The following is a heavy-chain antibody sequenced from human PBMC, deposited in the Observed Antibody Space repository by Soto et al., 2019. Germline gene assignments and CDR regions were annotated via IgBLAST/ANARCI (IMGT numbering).Heavy chain of an antibody. CDR1: GVTFSSYG. J-gene: IGHJ3*02. V-gene: IGHV3-33*01. CDR3: ARAYYYDSTDAFDI. Sequence: GGSLRLSCAASGVTFSSYGMHWVRQAPGKGLEWVAVIWYDGSNKYYADSVKGRFTISRDNSKNTLYLQMNSLRAEDTAVYYCARAYYYDSTDAFDIWGQGTMVTVSS. CDR2: IWYDGSNK. D-gene: IGHD3-22*01.